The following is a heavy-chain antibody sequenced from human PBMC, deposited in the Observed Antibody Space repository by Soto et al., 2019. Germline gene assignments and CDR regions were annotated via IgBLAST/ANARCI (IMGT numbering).Heavy chain of an antibody. V-gene: IGHV1-69*13. CDR1: GGTFSGYA. D-gene: IGHD1-20*01. CDR2: IIPILGIT. Sequence: SVKVSCKASGGTFSGYAISWVRQAPGQGLEWMGGIIPILGITNYAQKFQGRITIDADESTGTAYMDLRSLRSEDTAIYYCARDPRSITGTTSSEDFHYWGQGTLVTVSS. J-gene: IGHJ1*01. CDR3: ARDPRSITGTTSSEDFHY.